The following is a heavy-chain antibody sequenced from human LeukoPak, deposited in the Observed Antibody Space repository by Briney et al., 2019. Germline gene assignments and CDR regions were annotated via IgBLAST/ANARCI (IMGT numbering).Heavy chain of an antibody. V-gene: IGHV3-23*01. CDR3: AKGDDFLADYRYRFDY. CDR2: IDSNGVTT. CDR1: GFAFSSYV. J-gene: IGHJ4*02. Sequence: GGSLRLSCVVSGFAFSSYVMSWVRQAPGNGLEWVSAIDSNGVTTNYADSVEGRFTISRDNSKNTLYLQLSSLRVEDTAVYYCAKGDDFLADYRYRFDYWGQGTLVTVSS. D-gene: IGHD3-9*01.